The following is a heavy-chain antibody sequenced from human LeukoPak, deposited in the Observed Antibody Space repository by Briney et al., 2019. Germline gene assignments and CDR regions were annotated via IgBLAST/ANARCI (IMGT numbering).Heavy chain of an antibody. CDR2: INPSGSST. J-gene: IGHJ5*02. Sequence: VASVKVSCKASGYTFTSYYMHWVRQAPGQGLEWMGLINPSGSSTIYAQKFQGRVTMTRDMSTSTDYMELSSLRSEDTAVYYCARDNSVGDYAWWFDPWGQGTLVTVSS. V-gene: IGHV1-46*01. CDR1: GYTFTSYY. D-gene: IGHD1-26*01. CDR3: ARDNSVGDYAWWFDP.